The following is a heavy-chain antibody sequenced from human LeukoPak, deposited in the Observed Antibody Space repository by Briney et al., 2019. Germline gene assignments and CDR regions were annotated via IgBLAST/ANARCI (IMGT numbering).Heavy chain of an antibody. CDR2: ISGSGGST. J-gene: IGHJ4*02. CDR3: AKEGKTRNWNYFQAKPVY. CDR1: GFTFSSYA. V-gene: IGHV3-23*01. Sequence: GGSLRLSCAASGFTFSSYAMNWVRQAPGKGLEWVSAISGSGGSTYYADSVKGRFTISRDNSKNTLYLQMNSLRVEDTAVYYCAKEGKTRNWNYFQAKPVYWGQGTLVTVSS. D-gene: IGHD1-7*01.